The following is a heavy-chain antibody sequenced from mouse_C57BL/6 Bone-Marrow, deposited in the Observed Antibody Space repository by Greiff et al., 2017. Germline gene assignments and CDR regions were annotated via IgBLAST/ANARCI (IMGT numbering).Heavy chain of an antibody. D-gene: IGHD1-1*01. CDR3: AGSPDYYGSSYRAWFAY. CDR1: GYTFTSYW. CDR2: INPSSGYT. Sequence: QVQLQQSGAELAKPGTSVTLSCKASGYTFTSYWMHWVKQRPGQGLEWIGYINPSSGYTKYNQKFKDKATLTADTSSTTAYMQLSSLTYENSAVYYCAGSPDYYGSSYRAWFAYWGQGTLVTVSA. V-gene: IGHV1-7*01. J-gene: IGHJ3*01.